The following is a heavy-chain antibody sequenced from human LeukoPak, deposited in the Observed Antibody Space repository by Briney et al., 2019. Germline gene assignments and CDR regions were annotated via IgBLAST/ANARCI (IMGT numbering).Heavy chain of an antibody. D-gene: IGHD3-10*01. J-gene: IGHJ4*02. CDR2: INPNSGGT. CDR1: GYTFTGYY. CDR3: ARDSVGVRAVDY. Sequence: ASVKVSCKASGYTFTGYYMHWVRQAPGQGLEWMGWINPNSGGTNYAQKFQGRVTMTRDTSISTAYTELSRLRSDDTAVYYCARDSVGVRAVDYWGQGTLVTVSS. V-gene: IGHV1-2*02.